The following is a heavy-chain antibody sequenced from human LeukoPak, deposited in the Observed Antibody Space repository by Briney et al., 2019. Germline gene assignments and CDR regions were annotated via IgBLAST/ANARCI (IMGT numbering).Heavy chain of an antibody. J-gene: IGHJ1*01. D-gene: IGHD3-22*01. CDR1: GFTFSSYW. Sequence: AGGSLRLSCAASGFTFSSYWMHWVRQAPGKGLVWVSRIKSDGSTNYADSVKGRFTISRDNAKNTVSLQMNSLRAEDTGVYYRARAPSEIGGYYPEYFRHWGQGTLVTVSS. CDR2: IKSDGST. CDR3: ARAPSEIGGYYPEYFRH. V-gene: IGHV3-74*01.